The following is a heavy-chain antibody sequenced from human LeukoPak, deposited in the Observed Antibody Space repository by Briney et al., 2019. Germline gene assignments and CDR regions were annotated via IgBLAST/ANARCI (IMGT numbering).Heavy chain of an antibody. CDR3: ASYDYGSRSYYPFPFDY. V-gene: IGHV4-39*01. CDR2: IYFSGST. Sequence: SETLSLTCTVSGGSISSSNYYWGWIRQPPGKGLEWIGNIYFSGSTYYNPSLKSRVTISVDTSKNQFSLKLTSVTAADTAVYYCASYDYGSRSYYPFPFDYWGQGTLVTVSS. J-gene: IGHJ4*02. D-gene: IGHD3-10*01. CDR1: GGSISSSNYY.